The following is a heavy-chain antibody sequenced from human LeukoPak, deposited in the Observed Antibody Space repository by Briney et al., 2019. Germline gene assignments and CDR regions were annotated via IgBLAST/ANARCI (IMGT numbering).Heavy chain of an antibody. J-gene: IGHJ3*02. D-gene: IGHD4-17*01. CDR3: ARGVGSFGDDPRDALDI. CDR1: GYTFTGYY. CDR2: INPNSGGT. Sequence: ASVKVSCKASGYTFTGYYMHWVRQAPGQGLEWMGWINPNSGGTNYAQKFQGRVTMTRDTSISTAYMELSRLRSDDTAVYYCARGVGSFGDDPRDALDIWGQGTMVTVSS. V-gene: IGHV1-2*02.